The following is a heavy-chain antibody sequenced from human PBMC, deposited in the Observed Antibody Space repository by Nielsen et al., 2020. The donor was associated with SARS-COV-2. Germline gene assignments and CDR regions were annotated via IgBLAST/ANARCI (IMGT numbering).Heavy chain of an antibody. D-gene: IGHD3-9*01. V-gene: IGHV1-46*01. Sequence: ASVKVSCKASGYTFTGYYMHWVRQAPGQGLEWMGIINPSGGSTSYAQKFQGRVTMTRDTSTSTVYMELSSLRSEDTAVYYCARNYDILTGYYRAYSFDYWGQGTLVTVSS. J-gene: IGHJ4*02. CDR3: ARNYDILTGYYRAYSFDY. CDR2: INPSGGST. CDR1: GYTFTGYY.